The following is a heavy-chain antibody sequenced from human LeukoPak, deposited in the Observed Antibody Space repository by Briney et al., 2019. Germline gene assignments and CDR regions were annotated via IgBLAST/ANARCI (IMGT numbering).Heavy chain of an antibody. Sequence: PGGSLRRSCAASGFTFSSYSMNWVRQAPGKGLEWVSYISSSSSTIYYADSVKGRFTIPRDNAKNSLYLQMNSLRAEDTAVYYCARDKNDFWSGYSPYWGQGTLVTVSS. CDR3: ARDKNDFWSGYSPY. V-gene: IGHV3-48*01. CDR2: ISSSSSTI. D-gene: IGHD3-3*01. J-gene: IGHJ4*02. CDR1: GFTFSSYS.